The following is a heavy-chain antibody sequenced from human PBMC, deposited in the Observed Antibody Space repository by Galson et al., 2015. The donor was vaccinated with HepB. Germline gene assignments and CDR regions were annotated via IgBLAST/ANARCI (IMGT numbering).Heavy chain of an antibody. D-gene: IGHD3-22*01. CDR2: IYYSGST. CDR3: ARYYTYYYDSSGYYYGDAFDI. CDR1: GGSISSSSYY. J-gene: IGHJ3*02. V-gene: IGHV4-39*01. Sequence: SETLSLTCTVSGGSISSSSYYWGWIRQPPGKGLEWIGSIYYSGSTYYNPSLKSRVTISVDTSKNQFSLKLSSVTAADTAVYYCARYYTYYYDSSGYYYGDAFDIWGQGTMATVSS.